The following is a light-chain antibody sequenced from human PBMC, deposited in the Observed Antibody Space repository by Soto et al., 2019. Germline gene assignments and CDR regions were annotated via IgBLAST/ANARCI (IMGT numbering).Light chain of an antibody. Sequence: EIVMKQSPATLSVSPGERATLSCRASQSISSKLAWYQHRPGQAPRLLIYDTSTRAAGIPARFTGGGSGTDFTLTISSLQSEDFAVYYCQQYNTWRSISFGQGTRLAI. V-gene: IGKV3-15*01. CDR1: QSISSK. CDR3: QQYNTWRSIS. CDR2: DTS. J-gene: IGKJ5*01.